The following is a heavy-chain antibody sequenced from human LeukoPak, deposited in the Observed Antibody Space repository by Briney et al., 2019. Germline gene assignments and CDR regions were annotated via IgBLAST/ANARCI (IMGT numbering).Heavy chain of an antibody. Sequence: GSLRLSCAASGFTFSSYWMHWVRQAPGKGLVWVSRINSDGSSTSYADSVKGRFTISRDNAKNTLYLQMNSLRAEDTAVYYCARAARAARYCSGGSCHNWFDPWGQGTLVTVSS. CDR2: INSDGSST. J-gene: IGHJ5*02. D-gene: IGHD2-15*01. V-gene: IGHV3-74*01. CDR1: GFTFSSYW. CDR3: ARAARAARYCSGGSCHNWFDP.